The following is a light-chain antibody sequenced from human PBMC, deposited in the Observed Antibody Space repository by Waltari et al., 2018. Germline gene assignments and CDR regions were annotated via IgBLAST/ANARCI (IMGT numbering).Light chain of an antibody. CDR3: SSYTRSNYVT. CDR2: EVS. Sequence: QSALSQPDTVSGSPGQSITISCTGTNSAVGSYSLASWYQHYPGKAPRVVVYEVSKRPSGVYNLFSGSKSGNTSSLTISGLQAEDEADYYCSSYTRSNYVTFGGGTKVTVL. CDR1: NSAVGSYSL. V-gene: IGLV2-23*02. J-gene: IGLJ2*01.